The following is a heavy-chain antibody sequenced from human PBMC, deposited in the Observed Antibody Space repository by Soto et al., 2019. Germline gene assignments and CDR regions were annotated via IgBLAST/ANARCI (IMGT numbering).Heavy chain of an antibody. CDR1: GGTFSSYA. CDR2: IIPIFGTA. CDR3: ARDPGYSYGYFYYFHGMDV. D-gene: IGHD5-18*01. J-gene: IGHJ6*02. V-gene: IGHV1-69*01. Sequence: QVQLVQSGAEVKKPGSSVKVSCKASGGTFSSYAISWVRQAPGQGLEWMGGIIPIFGTANYAQKFQGRVTITADESTSTAYMELSSLRSEDTAVYYCARDPGYSYGYFYYFHGMDVWGQGTTVTVSS.